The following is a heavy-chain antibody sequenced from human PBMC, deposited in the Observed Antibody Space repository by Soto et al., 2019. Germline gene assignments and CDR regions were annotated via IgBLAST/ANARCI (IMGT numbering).Heavy chain of an antibody. CDR1: GFTFSTYA. D-gene: IGHD2-2*01. J-gene: IGHJ4*02. V-gene: IGHV3-23*01. CDR2: ISGNGGDYT. CDR3: VPLCRYCSTTTPS. Sequence: EVQLLESGGGLVQPGGSLRLSCAASGFTFSTYAMSWVRQAPRKGLEWVSAISGNGGDYTYYADSVKGRFTISRDNSKNTLYLQMNSLRAEYTAVYYCVPLCRYCSTTTPSWGQGTLVTVSS.